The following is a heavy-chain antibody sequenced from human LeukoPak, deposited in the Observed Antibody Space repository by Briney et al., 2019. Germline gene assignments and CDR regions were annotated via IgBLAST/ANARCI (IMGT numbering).Heavy chain of an antibody. D-gene: IGHD2-15*01. V-gene: IGHV3-33*01. CDR3: ARGQHSPDY. J-gene: IGHJ4*02. CDR1: GFMFRTYG. CDR2: IWYDGTNK. Sequence: PGGSLRLSCAASGFMFRTYGMQWVRQAPGKGLEWVAVIWYDGTNKYYIDSVKGRSTISRDNSKNTLYLQMNSLRAEDTAVYFCARGQHSPDYWGQGTLVTVSS.